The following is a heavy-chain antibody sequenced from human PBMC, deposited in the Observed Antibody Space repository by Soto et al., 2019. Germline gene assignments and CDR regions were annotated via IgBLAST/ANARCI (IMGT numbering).Heavy chain of an antibody. Sequence: SETLSLTCTFSVGSIISYYWSWIRQPSGKGLEWIGYIYYSGSTNYNPSLKSRVTISVDTSKNQFSLKLSSVTAADTAVYYCARDYPNYDFWSGPRPYGMDVWGQGTTVTVSS. CDR2: IYYSGST. CDR3: ARDYPNYDFWSGPRPYGMDV. V-gene: IGHV4-59*01. CDR1: VGSIISYY. J-gene: IGHJ6*02. D-gene: IGHD3-3*01.